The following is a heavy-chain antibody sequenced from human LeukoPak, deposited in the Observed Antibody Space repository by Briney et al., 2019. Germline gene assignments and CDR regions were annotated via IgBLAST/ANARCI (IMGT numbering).Heavy chain of an antibody. CDR3: ARLWFGELLGDY. CDR1: GGSISSSSYY. J-gene: IGHJ4*02. V-gene: IGHV4-39*07. Sequence: PSETLSLTCTVSGGSISSSSYYWGWIRQPPGKGLEWIGSIYYSGSTNYNPSLKSRVTISVDTSKNQFSLKLSSVTAADTAVYYCARLWFGELLGDYWGQGTLVTVSS. D-gene: IGHD3-10*01. CDR2: IYYSGST.